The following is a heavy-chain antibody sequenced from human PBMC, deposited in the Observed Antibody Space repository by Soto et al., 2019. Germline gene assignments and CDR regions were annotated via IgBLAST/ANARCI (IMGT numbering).Heavy chain of an antibody. J-gene: IGHJ3*02. CDR1: GGSFSGYY. Sequence: QVQLQQWGAGLLKPSETLSLTCAVYGGSFSGYYWSWIRQPPGKGLEWIGEINHSGSTNYNPSLKSRVTISVDTSKNQFSLKLSSATAPDTAVYYCARAEDIVIVLAALVYAFDIWGQGTMVTVSS. D-gene: IGHD2-2*01. V-gene: IGHV4-34*01. CDR2: INHSGST. CDR3: ARAEDIVIVLAALVYAFDI.